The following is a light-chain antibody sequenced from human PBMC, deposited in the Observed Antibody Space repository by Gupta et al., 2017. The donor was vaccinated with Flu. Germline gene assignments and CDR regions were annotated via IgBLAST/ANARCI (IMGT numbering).Light chain of an antibody. J-gene: IGKJ5*01. CDR2: GAS. CDR1: QSVRSSY. Sequence: GTLSLSPGARATLSVVASQSVRSSYLAWNQQKPGRAPRLLIYGASSRATGILDKSSCTGSGTEFTLTISRLGLEDFPVYYCQQECTSPLTFGPGTLMEIK. V-gene: IGKV3-20*01. CDR3: QQECTSPLT.